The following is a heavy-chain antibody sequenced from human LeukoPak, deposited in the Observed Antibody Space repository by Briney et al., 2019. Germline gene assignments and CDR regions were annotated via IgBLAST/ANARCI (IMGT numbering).Heavy chain of an antibody. CDR3: ARASRYTADY. CDR1: GGSFSGYY. CDR2: INHSGST. V-gene: IGHV4-34*01. D-gene: IGHD1-1*01. J-gene: IGHJ4*02. Sequence: PSETLSLTCAVYGGSFSGYYWSWIRQPPGKGLEWIGEINHSGSTNYIPSLKSRVTISVDTSKNQFSLKLSSVTAADTAVYYCARASRYTADYWGQGTLVTVSS.